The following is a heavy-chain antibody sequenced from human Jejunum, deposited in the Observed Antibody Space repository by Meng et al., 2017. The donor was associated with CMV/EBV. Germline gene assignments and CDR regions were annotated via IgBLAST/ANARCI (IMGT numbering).Heavy chain of an antibody. CDR3: ARDMVWGDPNSFDA. Sequence: VFTFSSYNMNWVRQDPGKGLEWGSSISGNSNYIFYRDSVEGRFTISRDNAKNSLFLQMNSLRAEDSAVYYCARDMVWGDPNSFDAWGQGTLGTVSS. CDR1: VFTFSSYN. J-gene: IGHJ5*02. CDR2: ISGNSNYI. D-gene: IGHD3-10*01. V-gene: IGHV3-21*01.